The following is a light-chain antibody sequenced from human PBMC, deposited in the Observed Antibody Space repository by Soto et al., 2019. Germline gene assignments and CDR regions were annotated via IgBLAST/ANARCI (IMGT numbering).Light chain of an antibody. CDR1: QSVSSY. CDR2: DAS. J-gene: IGKJ4*01. V-gene: IGKV3-11*01. CDR3: QQRSNWPPLT. Sequence: EIVLTQSPATLSLSPGERATLSCRASQSVSSYLAWYQQKPGQAPRLLIYDASNRATGIPARFSGSGSGTDCTLPISSLEHEDCAVYYCQQRSNWPPLTFGGGTKVEIK.